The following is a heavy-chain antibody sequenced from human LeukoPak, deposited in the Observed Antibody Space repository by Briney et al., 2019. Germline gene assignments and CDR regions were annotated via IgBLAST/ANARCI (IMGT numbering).Heavy chain of an antibody. V-gene: IGHV4-34*12. D-gene: IGHD6-13*01. J-gene: IGHJ3*02. CDR1: GGSFSGYY. CDR2: IVHSGNT. Sequence: SETLSLTCALYGGSFSGYYWSWIRQPPGKGLEWIGEIVHSGNTKYNPSLKSRVTILVDTSKNQFSLNLTSVTAADTAVYYCARFGSSTWYKGAFDIWGQGAMVTVAS. CDR3: ARFGSSTWYKGAFDI.